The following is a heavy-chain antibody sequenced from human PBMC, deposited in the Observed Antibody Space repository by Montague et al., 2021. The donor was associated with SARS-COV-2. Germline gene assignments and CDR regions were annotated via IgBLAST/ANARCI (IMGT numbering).Heavy chain of an antibody. V-gene: IGHV4-59*01. CDR2: IYDGGAV. CDR3: VRDHPYGGPRGAYDI. CDR1: GGSITGYY. D-gene: IGHD4-23*01. Sequence: SETLSLTCTASGGSITGYYWSWLRRSPGKGLEWIAYIYDGGAVNXNPSLGSRVTISTDTSKNRLSLKVNSVTAADTAVYYCVRDHPYGGPRGAYDIWGQGTVVTVSS. J-gene: IGHJ3*02.